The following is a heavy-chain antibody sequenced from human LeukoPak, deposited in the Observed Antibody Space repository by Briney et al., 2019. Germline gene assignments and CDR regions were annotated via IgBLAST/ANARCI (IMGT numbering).Heavy chain of an antibody. CDR1: GGSISSGGYY. CDR3: ARLKRAVRKKDYFDY. V-gene: IGHV4-31*03. CDR2: IYYSGST. D-gene: IGHD6-19*01. Sequence: SQTLSLTCTVSGGSISSGGYYWSWIRQHPGTGLEWIGYIYYSGSTYYNPSLKSRVTISVDTSKNQFSLKLSSVTAADTAVYYCARLKRAVRKKDYFDYWGQGTLVTVSS. J-gene: IGHJ4*02.